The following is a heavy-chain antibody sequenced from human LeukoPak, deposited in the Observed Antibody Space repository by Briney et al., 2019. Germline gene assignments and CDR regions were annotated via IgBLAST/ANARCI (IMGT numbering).Heavy chain of an antibody. CDR1: GYTFTNNY. D-gene: IGHD2-21*01. J-gene: IGHJ4*02. CDR3: ARDQGGDHSGDY. V-gene: IGHV1-46*01. CDR2: IYPRDGST. Sequence: ASVKVSCKASGYTFTNNYLHWVRRAPGQGLEWMGMIYPRDGSTSYAQNFQGRVTVTRDTSISTAYMELSRLRSDDTAVYYCARDQGGDHSGDYWGQGTLVTVSS.